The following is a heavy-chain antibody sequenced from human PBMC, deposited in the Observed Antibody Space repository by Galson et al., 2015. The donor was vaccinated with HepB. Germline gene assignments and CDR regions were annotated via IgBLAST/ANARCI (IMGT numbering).Heavy chain of an antibody. V-gene: IGHV3-11*06. CDR1: GFTFSDYY. D-gene: IGHD3-10*01. Sequence: SLRLSCAASGFTFSDYYMSWIRQAPGKGLEWVSYISSSSSYTNYADSVKGRFTISRDNAKNSLYLQMNSLRAEDTAVYYCAREGSGRDADPIDYWGQGTLVTVSS. J-gene: IGHJ4*02. CDR3: AREGSGRDADPIDY. CDR2: ISSSSSYT.